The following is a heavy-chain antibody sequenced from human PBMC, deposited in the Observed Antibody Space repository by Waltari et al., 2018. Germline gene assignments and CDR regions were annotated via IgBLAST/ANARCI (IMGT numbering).Heavy chain of an antibody. CDR3: ATYIGASVGTAAFDV. CDR1: GVSITSIRHY. J-gene: IGHJ3*01. D-gene: IGHD1-1*01. CDR2: MSYTGAT. Sequence: QLRLQQSGPGLVKPSETLSLTCSVPGVSITSIRHYRGWIRQPPRQGLEWIGTMSYTGATYSSPSLESRVTVSRDTSKNQLSLKLVSVTAADTAVYYCATYIGASVGTAAFDVWGQGTMVAVSS. V-gene: IGHV4-39*01.